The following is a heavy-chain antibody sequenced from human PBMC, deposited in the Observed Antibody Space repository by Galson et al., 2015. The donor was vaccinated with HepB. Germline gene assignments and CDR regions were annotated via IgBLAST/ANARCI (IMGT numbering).Heavy chain of an antibody. CDR1: GFTFSSYG. J-gene: IGHJ3*01. V-gene: IGHV3-33*08. Sequence: SLRLSCAASGFTFSSYGMHWVRQAPGKGLEWVAVIWYDGSNKYYADSVKGRFTISRDNSKNTLYLQMNSRRAEDTAVYYCASSSMTTVTGDAFDLWGQGTMVTVSS. CDR3: ASSSMTTVTGDAFDL. CDR2: IWYDGSNK. D-gene: IGHD4-17*01.